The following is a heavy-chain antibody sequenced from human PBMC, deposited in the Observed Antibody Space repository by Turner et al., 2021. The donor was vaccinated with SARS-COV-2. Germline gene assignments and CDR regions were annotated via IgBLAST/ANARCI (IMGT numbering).Heavy chain of an antibody. CDR1: TGGSVSNYY. D-gene: IGHD2-21*02. CDR2: IYSSGAT. CDR3: ARATYCGGDCYYFDS. Sequence: QVQLQESGPGLVKPSETLSLTCTVSTGGSVSNYYWHWIRQPAGQGLEWIGRIYSSGATNYSPSLKSRLTMSVDTSKNRFSLKLSSVTAADAAVYYCARATYCGGDCYYFDSWGQGTLLTVSS. V-gene: IGHV4-4*07. J-gene: IGHJ4*02.